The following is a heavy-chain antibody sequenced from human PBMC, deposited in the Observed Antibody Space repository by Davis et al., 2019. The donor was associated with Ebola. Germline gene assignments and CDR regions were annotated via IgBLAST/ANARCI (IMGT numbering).Heavy chain of an antibody. CDR3: ARDIDGDYFDY. CDR2: IWYDGSNK. CDR1: GFTFSSYG. V-gene: IGHV3-30*19. D-gene: IGHD4-17*01. J-gene: IGHJ4*02. Sequence: GESLKISCAASGFTFSSYGMHWVRQAPGKGLEWVAVIWYDGSNKYYADSVKGRFTISRDNSKNTLYLQMNSLRAEDTAVYYCARDIDGDYFDYWGQGTLVTVSS.